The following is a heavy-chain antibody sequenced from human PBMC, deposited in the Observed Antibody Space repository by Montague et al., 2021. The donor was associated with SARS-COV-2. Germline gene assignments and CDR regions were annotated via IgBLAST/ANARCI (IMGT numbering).Heavy chain of an antibody. CDR3: ARALRRVVIKHFDY. V-gene: IGHV4-34*09. D-gene: IGHD3-3*01. CDR2: INHSGST. CDR1: GGSFSGYY. Sequence: TLSLTCAVYGGSFSGYYWSWIRQPPGEGLEWIGEINHSGSTNYNPSLKSRVTISVDTSKNQFSLKLSSVTAADTAVYYCARALRRVVIKHFDYWGQGTLVTVSS. J-gene: IGHJ4*02.